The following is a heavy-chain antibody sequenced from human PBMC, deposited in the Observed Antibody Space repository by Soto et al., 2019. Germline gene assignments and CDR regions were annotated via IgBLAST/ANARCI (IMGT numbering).Heavy chain of an antibody. Sequence: GGSLRLSCAASGFTFSTYTMNWVRQAPGKGLEWVSSISSTSYIYYADSVKGRFTISRDNARNSLYLQMNSLRAEDTAVYYCARDNWFDPWGQGTLVTVSS. J-gene: IGHJ5*02. V-gene: IGHV3-21*01. CDR1: GFTFSTYT. CDR3: ARDNWFDP. CDR2: ISSTSYI.